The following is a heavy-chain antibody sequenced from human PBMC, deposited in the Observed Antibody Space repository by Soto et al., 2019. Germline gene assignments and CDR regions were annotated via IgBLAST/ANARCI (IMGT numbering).Heavy chain of an antibody. Sequence: PSETLSLTCTVSGGSISSYYWSWIRQPPGKGLEWIGYIYYSGSTNYNPSLKSRVTISVDTSKNQFSLKLSSVTAADTAVYYCARAMVRGEKYYFDYWGQGTLVTVSS. CDR3: ARAMVRGEKYYFDY. D-gene: IGHD3-10*01. J-gene: IGHJ4*02. CDR2: IYYSGST. CDR1: GGSISSYY. V-gene: IGHV4-59*08.